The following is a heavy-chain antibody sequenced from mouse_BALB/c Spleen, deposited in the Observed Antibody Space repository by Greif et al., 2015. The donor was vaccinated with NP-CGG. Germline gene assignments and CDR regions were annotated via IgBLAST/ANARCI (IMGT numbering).Heavy chain of an antibody. CDR1: GFNIKEKF. V-gene: IGHV14-3*02. CDR2: IVPANGNT. D-gene: IGHD2-2*01. CDR3: ASYVYGYYFDY. Sequence: EVKVVESGAELVKPGASVKLSCTASGFNIKEKFMHWVKERPEQGLEWIGRIVPANGNTKYDPKFQGKATITADTSSNTAYLQLSSLTSEDTAVYYCASYVYGYYFDYWGRGTTLTVSS. J-gene: IGHJ2*01.